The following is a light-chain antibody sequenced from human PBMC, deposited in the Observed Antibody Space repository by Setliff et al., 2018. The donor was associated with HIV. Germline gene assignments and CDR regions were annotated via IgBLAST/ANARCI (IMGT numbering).Light chain of an antibody. CDR2: DVS. Sequence: QSALTQPRSVSGSPGQSVTLSCTGSSSDVGAYNYVSWYQQYPGKAPKLIIYDVSKRPSGVPDRFSGSKSGDTASLTISGLQSEDEADYYCCSYTSSSPPYVFGSGTKV. CDR3: CSYTSSSPPYV. J-gene: IGLJ1*01. V-gene: IGLV2-11*01. CDR1: SSDVGAYNY.